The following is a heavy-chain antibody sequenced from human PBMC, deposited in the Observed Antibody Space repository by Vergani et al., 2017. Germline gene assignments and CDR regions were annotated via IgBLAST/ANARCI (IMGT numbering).Heavy chain of an antibody. D-gene: IGHD3-9*01. Sequence: QVQLVESGGGVVQPGRSLRLSCAASGLTFSNYAMHWVRQAPGKGLEWVAFTRYDGSYKYYADSVKGRFTISRDNSKSTLYLQMNSLRPEDTAVYYCARETDTGSSVSYNYYAMDVWGQGTTVSVSS. CDR3: ARETDTGSSVSYNYYAMDV. V-gene: IGHV3-30*02. CDR1: GLTFSNYA. CDR2: TRYDGSYK. J-gene: IGHJ6*02.